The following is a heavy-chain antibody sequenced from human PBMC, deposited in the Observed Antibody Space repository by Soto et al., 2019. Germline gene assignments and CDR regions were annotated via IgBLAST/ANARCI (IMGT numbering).Heavy chain of an antibody. D-gene: IGHD2-15*01. J-gene: IGHJ6*02. V-gene: IGHV3-33*01. CDR3: ARPLVVAASGHYYYGMDV. CDR1: GFTFSSYG. Sequence: QVQLVESGGGVVQPGRSLRLSCAASGFTFSSYGMHWVRHSPGKGLEWVAIVWNDGSNKYYADSVKGRFSISRDNSKNTLYLQMNSLRAEDPAVYYCARPLVVAASGHYYYGMDVWGQGTTVTVSS. CDR2: VWNDGSNK.